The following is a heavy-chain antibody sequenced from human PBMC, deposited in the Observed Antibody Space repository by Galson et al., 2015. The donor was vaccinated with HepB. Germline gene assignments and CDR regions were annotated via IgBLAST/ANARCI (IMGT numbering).Heavy chain of an antibody. Sequence: SVKVSCKASGYTFTSYGISWVRQAPGQGLEWVGRIIPALGVANSAQNFQGRVTITADKSTTTAYMELSSLRFEDTAIYYCARQSGKRSGDNSGVLDSWGQGTLVTVSS. D-gene: IGHD5-24*01. J-gene: IGHJ4*02. V-gene: IGHV1-69*04. CDR3: ARQSGKRSGDNSGVLDS. CDR1: GYTFTSYG. CDR2: IIPALGVA.